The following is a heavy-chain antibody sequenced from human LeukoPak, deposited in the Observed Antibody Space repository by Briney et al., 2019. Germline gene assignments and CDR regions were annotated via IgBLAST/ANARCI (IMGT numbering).Heavy chain of an antibody. CDR2: IYHSGST. Sequence: SETPSLTCTVSGYSISSGYYWGWIRQSPGKGLEWIGSIYHSGSTYYNPSVKSRVTISVDTSKNHFSLKVSSVTAADTAVYYCAAIQGSFDYWGQGAPVIVSS. CDR3: AAIQGSFDY. CDR1: GYSISSGYY. V-gene: IGHV4-38-2*02. D-gene: IGHD2-15*01. J-gene: IGHJ4*02.